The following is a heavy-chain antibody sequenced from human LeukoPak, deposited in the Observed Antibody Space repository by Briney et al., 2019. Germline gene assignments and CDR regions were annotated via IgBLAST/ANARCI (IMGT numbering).Heavy chain of an antibody. CDR3: ARDSLVAYSSGWYYYYMDV. CDR2: IIPIFGTA. J-gene: IGHJ6*03. CDR1: GGTFSSYA. Sequence: SVKVSCKASGGTFSSYAISWVRQAPGQGLEWMGGIIPIFGTANYAQKFQGRVTITTDESTSRAYVELSSLRSEDTAVYYCARDSLVAYSSGWYYYYMDVWGKGTTVTVSS. D-gene: IGHD6-19*01. V-gene: IGHV1-69*05.